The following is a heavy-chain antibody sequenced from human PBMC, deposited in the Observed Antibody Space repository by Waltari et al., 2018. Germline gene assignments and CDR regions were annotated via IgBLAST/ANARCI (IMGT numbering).Heavy chain of an antibody. J-gene: IGHJ6*02. D-gene: IGHD6-19*01. Sequence: QVQLQESGPGLMKPSETLSPTCTVSGGSINGSSYYWDWIRQSPGKGLEWIGNIYYNGSTYYSPSLKSRVTISVDTSKNQFSLKLSSVTAADTAVYYCARRPRVAVAGHYSYYYGMDVWGQGTPVTVSS. CDR2: IYYNGST. CDR3: ARRPRVAVAGHYSYYYGMDV. CDR1: GGSINGSSYY. V-gene: IGHV4-39*01.